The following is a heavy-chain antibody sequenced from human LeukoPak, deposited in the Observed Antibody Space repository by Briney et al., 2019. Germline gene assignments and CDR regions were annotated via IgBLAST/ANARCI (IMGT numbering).Heavy chain of an antibody. V-gene: IGHV1-69*13. D-gene: IGHD1-26*01. J-gene: IGHJ4*02. CDR2: IIPIFGTA. CDR3: ARGGLVGATGCGDCFDY. CDR1: GGTFSSYA. Sequence: GASVKVSCKASGGTFSSYAISWVRQAPGQGLEWMGGIIPIFGTANYAQKFQGRVTISADESTSTAYMELSSLRSEDTAVYYCARGGLVGATGCGDCFDYWGQGTLVTVSS.